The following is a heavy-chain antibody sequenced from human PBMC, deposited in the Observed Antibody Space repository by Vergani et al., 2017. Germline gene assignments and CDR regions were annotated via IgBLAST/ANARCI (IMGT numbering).Heavy chain of an antibody. Sequence: DVHLAESGGGFFQPGGSLQLSCSASGFSFNSYWMHWVRQVPGKGLLWVSRIKSDGSITAYADSVKGRFTISRDNAQNTLYLQMNSLRVEDTGVYYCARARXIETCYMSNWLDSWGQGTLVTVSS. V-gene: IGHV3-74*03. D-gene: IGHD3-9*01. CDR3: ARARXIETCYMSNWLDS. J-gene: IGHJ5*01. CDR1: GFSFNSYW. CDR2: IKSDGSIT.